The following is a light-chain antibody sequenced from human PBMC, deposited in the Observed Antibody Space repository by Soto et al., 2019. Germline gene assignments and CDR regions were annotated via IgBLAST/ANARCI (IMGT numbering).Light chain of an antibody. CDR1: QSVSSY. V-gene: IGKV3-11*01. J-gene: IGKJ1*01. CDR3: QQRSNWPRT. Sequence: EIVLTQSPATLSLSPGERATLSCSASQSVSSYLAWYQQKPGQAPRLLIYDASNRATGIPARFSGSGSGTDFTLTISSLEPEDFVVYYCQQRSNWPRTFGQGTKVEIK. CDR2: DAS.